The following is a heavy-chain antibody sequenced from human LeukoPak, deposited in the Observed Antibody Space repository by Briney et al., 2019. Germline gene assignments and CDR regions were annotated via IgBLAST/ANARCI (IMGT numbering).Heavy chain of an antibody. D-gene: IGHD6-13*01. CDR3: ARDRAADTRYMDV. J-gene: IGHJ6*03. CDR2: VNSDGINT. V-gene: IGHV3-74*01. CDR1: GFTFSTYW. Sequence: GGFLRLSCAASGFTFSTYWMHWVRQAPGKGLVWVSRVNSDGINTSYADSVKGRFTISRDNAKNTLYLQMNSLRAEDTAVYYCARDRAADTRYMDVWGKGTTVTVSS.